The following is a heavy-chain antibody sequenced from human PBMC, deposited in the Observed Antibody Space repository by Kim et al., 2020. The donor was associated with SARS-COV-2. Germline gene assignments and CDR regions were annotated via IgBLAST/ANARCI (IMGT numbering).Heavy chain of an antibody. V-gene: IGHV1-8*01. CDR2: INPNSGNT. D-gene: IGHD5-12*01. CDR1: GYTFTSYD. J-gene: IGHJ4*02. CDR3: SRGARYSGYDSAY. Sequence: ASVKVSCKASGYTFTSYDINWVRQATGQGLEWMGWINPNSGNTDYAQKFKGRVTITRNTSTSTAYMELSSLTSEDTAVYYCSRGARYSGYDSAYWGQGTLVTVSS.